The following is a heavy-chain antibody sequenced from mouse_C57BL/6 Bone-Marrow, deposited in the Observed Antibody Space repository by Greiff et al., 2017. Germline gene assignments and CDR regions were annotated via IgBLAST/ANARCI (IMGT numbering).Heavy chain of an antibody. V-gene: IGHV5-6*02. CDR3: ARHRGDY. CDR1: GFTFSSYG. D-gene: IGHD3-1*01. J-gene: IGHJ2*01. CDR2: ISSGGSYT. Sequence: DVMLVESGGDLVKPGGSLKLSCAASGFTFSSYGMSWVRQTPDKRLEWVATISSGGSYTYYPDSVKGRFTISRDNAKNTLYLQMSSLKSEDTAMYYCARHRGDYWGQGTTLTVSS.